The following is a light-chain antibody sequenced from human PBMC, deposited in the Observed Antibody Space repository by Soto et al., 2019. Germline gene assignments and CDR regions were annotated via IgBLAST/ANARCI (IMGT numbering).Light chain of an antibody. V-gene: IGKV1-39*01. J-gene: IGKJ1*01. Sequence: DIQMTQSPSSLSASVGDRVTITCRASQSISNFLNWYQQKPGKAPKLVIYAVSNLESGVPSRFSGSGSGTEFTLTISSRQPADFATYSCQQSYGTPKTFGQGTKVDIK. CDR2: AVS. CDR3: QQSYGTPKT. CDR1: QSISNF.